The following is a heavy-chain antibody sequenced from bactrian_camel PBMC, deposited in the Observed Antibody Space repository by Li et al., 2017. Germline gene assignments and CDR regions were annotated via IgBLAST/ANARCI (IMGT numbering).Heavy chain of an antibody. D-gene: IGHD7*01. CDR1: EAIFKYCG. CDR2: ILSDGTI. J-gene: IGHJ4*01. Sequence: HVQLVESGGGSVQTGGTLKLSCTGSEAIFKYCGMGWFRQAPGKERELVSSILSDGTINYASSVQGRFTISQDNAKNTLYLELNSLKTEDTACITVQKPSARVPYTTNWAATGARGPRSPSP. CDR3: QKPSARVPYTTNWAAT. V-gene: IGHV3S1*01.